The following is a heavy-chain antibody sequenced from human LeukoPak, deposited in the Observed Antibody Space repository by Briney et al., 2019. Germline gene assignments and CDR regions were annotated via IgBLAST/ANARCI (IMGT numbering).Heavy chain of an antibody. V-gene: IGHV1-69*13. CDR3: ASPRLQTYYYDSSGYPPPYYFDY. J-gene: IGHJ4*02. CDR2: IIPIFGTA. Sequence: ASVKVSCKASGGTFSSYAISWVRQAPGQGLEWMGGIIPIFGTANYAQKFLGRVTITADESTSTAYMELSSLRSEDTAVYYCASPRLQTYYYDSSGYPPPYYFDYWGQGTLVTVSS. D-gene: IGHD3-22*01. CDR1: GGTFSSYA.